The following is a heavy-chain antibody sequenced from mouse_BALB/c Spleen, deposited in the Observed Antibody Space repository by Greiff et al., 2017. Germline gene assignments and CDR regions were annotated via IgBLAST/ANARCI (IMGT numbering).Heavy chain of an antibody. V-gene: IGHV5-9-4*01. CDR1: GFTFSSYA. CDR2: ISSGGSYT. J-gene: IGHJ3*01. CDR3: ATYYRYDEGTWFAY. Sequence: DVHLVESGGGLVKPGGSLKLSCAASGFTFSSYAMSWVRQSPEKRLEWVAEISSGGSYTYYPDTVTGRFTISRDNAKNTLYLEMSSLRSEDTAMYYCATYYRYDEGTWFAYWGQGTLVTVSA. D-gene: IGHD2-14*01.